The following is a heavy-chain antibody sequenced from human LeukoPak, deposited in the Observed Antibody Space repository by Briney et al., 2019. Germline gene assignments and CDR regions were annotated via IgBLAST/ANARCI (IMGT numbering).Heavy chain of an antibody. CDR2: INPNSGGT. CDR1: GYTFTGYY. CDR3: ARYSSLGYAFDI. Sequence: ASVKVSCKASGYTFTGYYMHWVRQAPGQGLEWMGWINPNSGGTNYAQKFQGRVTMTRDTSISTAYMELSRLRSDDTAVYYCARYSSLGYAFDIWGQETMVTVSS. J-gene: IGHJ3*02. V-gene: IGHV1-2*02. D-gene: IGHD6-6*01.